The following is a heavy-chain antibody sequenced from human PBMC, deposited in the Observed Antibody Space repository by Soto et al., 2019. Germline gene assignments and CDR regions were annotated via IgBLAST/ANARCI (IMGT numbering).Heavy chain of an antibody. J-gene: IGHJ4*02. V-gene: IGHV4-59*01. Sequence: PSETLSLTCTVSGGSISSYYWSWIRQPPGKGLEWIGYIYYSGSTNYNPSLKSRVTISVDTSKNQFSLKLSSVTAADTAVYYCARYSGSSPGNFDYWGQGTLVTVSS. CDR1: GGSISSYY. CDR2: IYYSGST. CDR3: ARYSGSSPGNFDY. D-gene: IGHD1-26*01.